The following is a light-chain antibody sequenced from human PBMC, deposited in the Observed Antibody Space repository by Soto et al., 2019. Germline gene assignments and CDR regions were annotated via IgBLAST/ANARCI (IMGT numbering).Light chain of an antibody. J-gene: IGKJ4*01. CDR1: QSVSRY. CDR2: DAS. CDR3: QQRSNWPLT. Sequence: EIVLTQSPATLSLSPGERATLSCRASQSVSRYLAWYQQKRGQAPRLLMYDASNRATGIPARFSGSGSGTDFTLTISSLEPEDFAVYYCQQRSNWPLTFGGGTKVEIK. V-gene: IGKV3-11*01.